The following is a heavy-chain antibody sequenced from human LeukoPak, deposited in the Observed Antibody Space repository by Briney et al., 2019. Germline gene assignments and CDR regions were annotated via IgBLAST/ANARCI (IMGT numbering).Heavy chain of an antibody. J-gene: IGHJ4*02. CDR3: ARDLYGSWYFDY. CDR1: GFTFSSYG. D-gene: IGHD6-13*01. V-gene: IGHV3-33*01. Sequence: GRSLRLSCAASGFTFSSYGMHWVRQAPGKGLEWVAVIWYDGSNKYYADSVKGRFTISRDNSKNTLYLQMNSLRAEDTAVYYCARDLYGSWYFDYWGQGTLVTVSS. CDR2: IWYDGSNK.